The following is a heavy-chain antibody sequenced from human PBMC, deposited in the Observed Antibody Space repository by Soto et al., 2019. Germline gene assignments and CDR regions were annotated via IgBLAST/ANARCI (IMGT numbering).Heavy chain of an antibody. Sequence: QVQLVQSGAEVKKPGSSVKVSCKTFGGTFSTFAISWVRQAPGQGLEWMGGIIPMFGTTYFAQTFQDRVTITADGATTTAYMELSSLRSEDTAVYYCVRERRDDYCQFAFWGQGTLVTVSS. CDR3: VRERRDDYCQFAF. J-gene: IGHJ4*02. CDR2: IIPMFGTT. D-gene: IGHD4-17*01. V-gene: IGHV1-69*12. CDR1: GGTFSTFA.